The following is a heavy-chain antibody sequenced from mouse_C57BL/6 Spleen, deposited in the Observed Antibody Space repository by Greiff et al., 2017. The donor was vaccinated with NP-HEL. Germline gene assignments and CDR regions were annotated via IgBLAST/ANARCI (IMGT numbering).Heavy chain of an antibody. Sequence: VQLQQSGPELVKPGASVKISCKASGYAFSSSWMNWVKQRPGKGLEWIGRIYPGDGDTNYNGKFKGKATLTADKSSSTAYMQLSSLPSEDSAVYFCANYGSSYYFDYWGQGTTLTVSS. CDR1: GYAFSSSW. CDR2: IYPGDGDT. CDR3: ANYGSSYYFDY. D-gene: IGHD1-1*01. V-gene: IGHV1-82*01. J-gene: IGHJ2*01.